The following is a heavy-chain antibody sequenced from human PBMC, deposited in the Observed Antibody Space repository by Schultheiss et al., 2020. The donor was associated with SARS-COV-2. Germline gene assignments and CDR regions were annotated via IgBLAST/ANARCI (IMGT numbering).Heavy chain of an antibody. CDR3: ARVNYYYYMDV. Sequence: LRLSCAVYGGSFSGYYWSWIRQPPGKGLEWIGYIYHSGNTYYNPSLKSRVTISVDRSKNLFSLRLSSVTAADTAVYYCARVNYYYYMDVWGKGTTVTVSS. J-gene: IGHJ6*03. CDR1: GGSFSGYY. CDR2: IYHSGNT. V-gene: IGHV4-30-2*01.